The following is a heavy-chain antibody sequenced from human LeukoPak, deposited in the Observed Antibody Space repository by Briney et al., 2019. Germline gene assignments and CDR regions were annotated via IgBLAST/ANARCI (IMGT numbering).Heavy chain of an antibody. CDR2: IYTSGST. D-gene: IGHD3-16*02. V-gene: IGHV4-4*07. J-gene: IGHJ3*01. Sequence: SETLSLTCTVSGGSISSYYWSWIRQPAGKGLEWIGRIYTSGSTNYNPSLKSRVTISVDTSKNQFSLKLSSVTAADTAVYYCARIGSGTGSYRRDAFEDWGQGTMVTVSS. CDR3: ARIGSGTGSYRRDAFED. CDR1: GGSISSYY.